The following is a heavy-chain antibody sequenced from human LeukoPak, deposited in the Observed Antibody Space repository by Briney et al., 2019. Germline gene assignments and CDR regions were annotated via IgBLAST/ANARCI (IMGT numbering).Heavy chain of an antibody. CDR3: ARVGLRGAYYYDSSGRRQSFDY. Sequence: GGSLRLSCAASGFTVSSNYMSWVRQAPGKGLEWVSVIYSGGSTYYADSVKGRFTISRDNSKNTLYPQMNSLRAEDTAVYYCARVGLRGAYYYDSSGRRQSFDYWGQGTLVTVSS. D-gene: IGHD3-22*01. CDR1: GFTVSSNY. J-gene: IGHJ4*02. CDR2: IYSGGST. V-gene: IGHV3-66*01.